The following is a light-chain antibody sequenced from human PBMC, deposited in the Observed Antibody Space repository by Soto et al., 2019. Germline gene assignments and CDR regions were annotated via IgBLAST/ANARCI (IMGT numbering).Light chain of an antibody. V-gene: IGKV3-15*01. CDR3: QQYNKWPPWT. Sequence: EIVMTQSPATLSVSPGERATLSCSASQSVRSNLAWYQQKPGQAPRLLIYGASTRATGIPARVSGSGSGTEFTLTISSLQSEDFAVYYCQQYNKWPPWTFGQGTKVEIK. J-gene: IGKJ1*01. CDR1: QSVRSN. CDR2: GAS.